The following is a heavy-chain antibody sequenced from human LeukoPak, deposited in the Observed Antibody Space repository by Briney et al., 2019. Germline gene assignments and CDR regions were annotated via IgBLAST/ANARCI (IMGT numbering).Heavy chain of an antibody. V-gene: IGHV4-30-2*01. D-gene: IGHD6-13*01. J-gene: IGHJ6*02. CDR3: ARYSSSWYENYYYGMDV. Sequence: PSETLSLTCAVSGGSISSGGYSWSWIRQPPGKGLEWIGYIYHSGSTYYNPSLKSRVTISVDRSKNQFSLKLSSVTAADTAVYYCARYSSSWYENYYYGMDVWGQGTTVTVSS. CDR2: IYHSGST. CDR1: GGSISSGGYS.